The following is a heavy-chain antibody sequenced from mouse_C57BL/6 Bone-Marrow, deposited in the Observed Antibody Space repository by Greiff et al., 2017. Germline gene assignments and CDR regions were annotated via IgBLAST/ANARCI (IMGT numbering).Heavy chain of an antibody. CDR3: ARGYYGSSGGFAY. Sequence: QVQLKQPGAELVKPGASVKLSCKASGYTFTSYWMHWVKQRPGQGLEWIGMIHPNSGSTNYNEKFKSKATLTVDKSSSTAYMQLSSLTSEDSAVYYCARGYYGSSGGFAYWGQGTLVTVSA. CDR2: IHPNSGST. J-gene: IGHJ3*01. CDR1: GYTFTSYW. V-gene: IGHV1-64*01. D-gene: IGHD1-1*01.